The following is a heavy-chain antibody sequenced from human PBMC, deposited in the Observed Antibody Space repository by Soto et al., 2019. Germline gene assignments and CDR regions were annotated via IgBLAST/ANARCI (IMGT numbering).Heavy chain of an antibody. CDR2: IYYSGST. V-gene: IGHV4-30-4*01. J-gene: IGHJ4*02. CDR3: ARDATYSGYGAFDY. D-gene: IGHD5-12*01. Sequence: SETLSLTCTVSGGSISSGDYYWSWIRQPPGKGLEWIGYIYYSGSTYYNPSLKSRVTISVDTSKNQFSLKLSSVTAADTAVYYCARDATYSGYGAFDYWGQGTLVTVSS. CDR1: GGSISSGDYY.